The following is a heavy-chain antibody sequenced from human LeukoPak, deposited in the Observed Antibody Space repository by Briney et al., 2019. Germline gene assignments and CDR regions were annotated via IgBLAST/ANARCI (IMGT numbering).Heavy chain of an antibody. CDR1: GFTFSSYA. Sequence: PGRSLRLSCAASGFTFSSYAMHWVRQAPGKGLEWVAVISYDGSNKYYADSVKGRFTISRDNSKNTLYLQMNSLRAEDTAVYYCARDHYYDSSGYYPGANWGQGTLVTVSS. D-gene: IGHD3-22*01. CDR2: ISYDGSNK. V-gene: IGHV3-30*04. CDR3: ARDHYYDSSGYYPGAN. J-gene: IGHJ4*02.